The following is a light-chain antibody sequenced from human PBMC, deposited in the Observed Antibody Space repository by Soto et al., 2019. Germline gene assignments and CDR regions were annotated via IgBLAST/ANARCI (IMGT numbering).Light chain of an antibody. V-gene: IGLV2-14*03. CDR2: DVN. J-gene: IGLJ2*01. CDR1: RSDICAYNF. CDR3: TSWTTSTTMI. Sequence: QSALTQPASVSGSPGQSLTISCTGTRSDICAYNFVSWYQQHPGEVPKLMLYDVNVRPSGVSNRFSGSKSGNTASLTISGLQAEDEADYYCTSWTTSTTMIFGGGTKVTVL.